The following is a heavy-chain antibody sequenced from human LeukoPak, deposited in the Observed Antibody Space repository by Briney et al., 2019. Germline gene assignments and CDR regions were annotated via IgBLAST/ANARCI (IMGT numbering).Heavy chain of an antibody. Sequence: SQTLSLTCTVSSGSISSGSYYWSWIRQPAGKGLEWIGRIYTSGSTNYNPSLKSRVTISVDTSKNQFSLKLSPVTAADTAVYYCARDGEYYDSSGIDYWGQGTLVTVSS. D-gene: IGHD3-22*01. V-gene: IGHV4-61*02. CDR1: SGSISSGSYY. CDR3: ARDGEYYDSSGIDY. J-gene: IGHJ4*02. CDR2: IYTSGST.